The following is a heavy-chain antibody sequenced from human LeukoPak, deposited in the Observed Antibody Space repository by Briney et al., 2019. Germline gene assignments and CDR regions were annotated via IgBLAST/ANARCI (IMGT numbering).Heavy chain of an antibody. CDR2: ISSSGSTI. D-gene: IGHD5-12*01. CDR1: GFTFSSYS. Sequence: GGSLRLSCAASGFTFSSYSMNWVRQAPGKGLEWVSYISSSGSTIYYADSVKGRFTISRDNAKNSLYLQMNSLRAEDTAVYYCARAQSLYSGYEGIGYWGQGTLVTVSS. CDR3: ARAQSLYSGYEGIGY. V-gene: IGHV3-48*03. J-gene: IGHJ4*02.